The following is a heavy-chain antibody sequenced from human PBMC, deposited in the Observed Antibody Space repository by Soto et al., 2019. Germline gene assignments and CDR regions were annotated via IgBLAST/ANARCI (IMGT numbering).Heavy chain of an antibody. J-gene: IGHJ4*02. Sequence: EVQLVESGGGLVKPGGSLRLSCAASGFIFTSYTMNWVRRAPGKGLEWVSSISSSSTNIHYADSVKGRFTISRDNAQKALDLEMNSLRAEDTAVYYCARGPLYYFDYWGQGTLVTVSS. CDR1: GFIFTSYT. V-gene: IGHV3-21*02. CDR2: ISSSSTNI. CDR3: ARGPLYYFDY.